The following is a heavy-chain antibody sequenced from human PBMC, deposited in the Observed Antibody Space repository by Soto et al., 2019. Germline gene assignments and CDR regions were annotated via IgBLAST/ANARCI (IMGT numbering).Heavy chain of an antibody. D-gene: IGHD3-22*01. CDR3: ARAGADSSGYYHAFDY. V-gene: IGHV3-48*03. CDR2: ISSSGSTI. J-gene: IGHJ4*02. Sequence: EVQLVESGGGLVQPGGSLRLSCAASGFTFSSYEMNWVRQAPGKGLEWVSYISSSGSTIYYADSVKGRFTISRDNAKNSLYLQMNSLRAEDTAVYYCARAGADSSGYYHAFDYWGQGTLVTVSS. CDR1: GFTFSSYE.